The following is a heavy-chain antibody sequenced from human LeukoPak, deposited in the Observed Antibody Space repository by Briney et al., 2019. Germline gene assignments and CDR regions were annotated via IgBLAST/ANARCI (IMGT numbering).Heavy chain of an antibody. Sequence: SVKVSCKASGGTFSSYAISWVRQAPGQGLEWMGGIIPIFGTANYAQKFQGRVTITADESTSTAYMELSSLRSEDTAVYYCATKPGGFWSGYYTKYYFDYWGQGTLVTVSS. CDR2: IIPIFGTA. D-gene: IGHD3-3*01. CDR1: GGTFSSYA. V-gene: IGHV1-69*13. CDR3: ATKPGGFWSGYYTKYYFDY. J-gene: IGHJ4*02.